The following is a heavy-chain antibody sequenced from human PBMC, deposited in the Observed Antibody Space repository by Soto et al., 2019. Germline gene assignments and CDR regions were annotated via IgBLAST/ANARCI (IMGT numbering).Heavy chain of an antibody. Sequence: PSETLSLTCTVSGGSISTYYWSWIRQPPGGTLEWIGHIYASGATTYNPSLESRVTMSVDMPNNEFSLELTSLTAADTAVYYCARSHSFDGSIYHYYFDFWGQGTLATVSS. J-gene: IGHJ4*02. CDR1: GGSISTYY. D-gene: IGHD3-10*01. V-gene: IGHV4-59*01. CDR3: ARSHSFDGSIYHYYFDF. CDR2: IYASGAT.